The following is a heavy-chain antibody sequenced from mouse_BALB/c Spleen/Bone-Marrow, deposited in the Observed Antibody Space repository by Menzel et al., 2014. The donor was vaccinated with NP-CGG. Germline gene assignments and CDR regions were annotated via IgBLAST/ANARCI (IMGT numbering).Heavy chain of an antibody. CDR1: GYTFTSYT. CDR3: ARFITTATEYFDY. V-gene: IGHV1-4*01. CDR2: INPSSGYT. J-gene: IGHJ2*01. Sequence: QVQLQQSGAELARPGASVKMSCKASGYTFTSYTMHWVKQRLGQGLEWIGYINPSSGYTNYNQKFKDKATLTADKSSSTAYIQLSSLTSEDSAVYYCARFITTATEYFDYWGQGTTLTVSS. D-gene: IGHD1-2*01.